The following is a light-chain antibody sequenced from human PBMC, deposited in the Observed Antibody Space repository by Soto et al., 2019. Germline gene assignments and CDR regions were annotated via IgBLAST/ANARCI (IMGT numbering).Light chain of an antibody. J-gene: IGKJ1*01. V-gene: IGKV1-27*01. Sequence: DIQMTQSPSSLSASVGDRVNITCRASQGLGNYLAWYQQKPGRVPKLLIYGVSSLQSGVPSRFSGTGSGTDFTLTISSLQPEDVATYYCQRYNSAPQTFGQGTKV. CDR2: GVS. CDR1: QGLGNY. CDR3: QRYNSAPQT.